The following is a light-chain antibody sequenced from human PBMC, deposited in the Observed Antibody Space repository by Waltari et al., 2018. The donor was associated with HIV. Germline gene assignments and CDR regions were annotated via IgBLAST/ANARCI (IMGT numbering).Light chain of an antibody. CDR2: GAS. J-gene: IGKJ3*01. Sequence: DIVMTQSPATLSVSPGGRATLSCRASQSVSSNLAWYQQKPGQAPRLLIYGASTRASGIPARFSGSGSGTEFTLTISSLQSEDFAVYYCQHYKNWRGPFTFGPGTKLDIK. CDR3: QHYKNWRGPFT. CDR1: QSVSSN. V-gene: IGKV3-15*01.